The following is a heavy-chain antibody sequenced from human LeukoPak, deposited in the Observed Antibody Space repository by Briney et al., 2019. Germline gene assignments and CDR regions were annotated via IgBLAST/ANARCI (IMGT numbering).Heavy chain of an antibody. CDR2: ISASGATT. CDR3: AKDDSTGYYYFDY. V-gene: IGHV3-23*01. CDR1: GFTFSRSA. D-gene: IGHD3-22*01. Sequence: GGSLRLSCVASGFTFSRSAMTWVRQAPGKGLDWVSHISASGATTYYADSVKGRFTISRDNSKNTLYLQMSSLRAEDTAIYYCAKDDSTGYYYFDYWGQGTLVTVSS. J-gene: IGHJ4*02.